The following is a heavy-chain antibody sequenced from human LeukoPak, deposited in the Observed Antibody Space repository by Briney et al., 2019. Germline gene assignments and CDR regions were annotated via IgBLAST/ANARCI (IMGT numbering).Heavy chain of an antibody. CDR2: IYPGDSDT. D-gene: IGHD5-18*01. CDR3: ARLSLMDTAMVYYFVY. J-gene: IGHJ4*02. V-gene: IGHV5-51*01. Sequence: AALQTSLNGSGCRFTSYWIGWVRQLPGKRLEWVGVIYPGDSDTSYSPSFQGQVTISADKSISTAYLQWSSLKASGTAMYYCARLSLMDTAMVYYFVYWGEGTLVTVSS. CDR1: GCRFTSYW.